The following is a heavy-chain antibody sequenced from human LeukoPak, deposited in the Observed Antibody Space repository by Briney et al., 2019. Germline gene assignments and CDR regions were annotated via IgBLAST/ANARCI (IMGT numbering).Heavy chain of an antibody. V-gene: IGHV3-23*01. D-gene: IGHD3-16*02. Sequence: GGSLRLSCAASGFTFSSYTMNWVRQAPGKGLEWVSAISGSGGSTYYADSVKGRFTISRDNSKNTLYLQMNSLRAEDTAVYYCAKDGSRNYYDYVWGSYRSKHDAFDIWGQGTMVTVSS. CDR2: ISGSGGST. CDR1: GFTFSSYT. J-gene: IGHJ3*02. CDR3: AKDGSRNYYDYVWGSYRSKHDAFDI.